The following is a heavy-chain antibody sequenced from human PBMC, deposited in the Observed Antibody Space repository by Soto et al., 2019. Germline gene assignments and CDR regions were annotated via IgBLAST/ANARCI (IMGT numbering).Heavy chain of an antibody. D-gene: IGHD3-10*01. Sequence: ASVKVSCKASGYTFTSYYMHWVRQAPGQGLEWMGIINPSGGSTSYAQKFQGRVTMTRDTSTSTVYMELSSLRSEDTAVYYCARGLTMARGVMALDYYFDYWGQGTLVTVSS. CDR1: GYTFTSYY. CDR3: ARGLTMARGVMALDYYFDY. V-gene: IGHV1-46*03. J-gene: IGHJ4*02. CDR2: INPSGGST.